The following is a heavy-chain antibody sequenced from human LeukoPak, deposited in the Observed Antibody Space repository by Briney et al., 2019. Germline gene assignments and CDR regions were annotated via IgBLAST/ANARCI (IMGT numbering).Heavy chain of an antibody. CDR1: GFNVSRNY. CDR3: ARGRVRGDFDY. J-gene: IGHJ4*02. Sequence: PGGSLRLSCAASGFNVSRNYMSWVRQAPGKGLEWVSVIYAGARTYYADSVRGRFTISRHISKNTLYLQMNSLRAEDTAVYYCARGRVRGDFDYWGQGTLVTVSS. V-gene: IGHV3-53*04. D-gene: IGHD3-10*01. CDR2: IYAGART.